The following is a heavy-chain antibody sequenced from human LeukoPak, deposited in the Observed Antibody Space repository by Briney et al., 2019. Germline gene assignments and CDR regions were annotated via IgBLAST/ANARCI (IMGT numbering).Heavy chain of an antibody. D-gene: IGHD3-10*01. CDR1: GLTLSNSG. V-gene: IGHV3-33*01. CDR3: GRDSSYGVDY. Sequence: PGRSLRLSCAASGLTLSNSGMHWVRQAPGKGLEWVAVMWCDGGSQYYADPVKGRFTISRENSKNTLYLQMNSLRAEDTAVYYCGRDSSYGVDYWGQGTLVTVSS. CDR2: MWCDGGSQ. J-gene: IGHJ4*02.